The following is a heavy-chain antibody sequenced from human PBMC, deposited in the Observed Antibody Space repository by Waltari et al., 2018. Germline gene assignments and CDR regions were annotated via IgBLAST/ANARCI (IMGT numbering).Heavy chain of an antibody. CDR3: IRENIAAAGLES. V-gene: IGHV3-74*01. CDR2: INYDGSST. CDR1: GFIFSSYW. Sequence: EVQLVESGGGLVQPGGSLRLSCVASGFIFSSYWMDWVRQAPGKGLVWVSRINYDGSSTTYADSVKGRFTISRDNAKNTLYLHMSSLRAEDTAVYYCIRENIAAAGLESWGQGTTVTVSS. J-gene: IGHJ6*02. D-gene: IGHD6-13*01.